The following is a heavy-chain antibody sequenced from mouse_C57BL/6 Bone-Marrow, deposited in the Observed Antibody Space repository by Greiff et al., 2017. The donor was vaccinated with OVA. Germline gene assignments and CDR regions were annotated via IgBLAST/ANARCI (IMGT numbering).Heavy chain of an antibody. CDR1: GFTFSDYY. D-gene: IGHD1-1*01. J-gene: IGHJ1*03. CDR2: ISNGGGST. CDR3: ARGYYGWYFDV. Sequence: EVKVVESGGGLVQPGGSLKLSCAASGFTFSDYYMYWVRQTPEKRLEWVAYISNGGGSTYYPDTVKGRFTISRDNAKNTLYLQMSRLKSEDTAMYYCARGYYGWYFDVWGTGTTVTVSS. V-gene: IGHV5-12*01.